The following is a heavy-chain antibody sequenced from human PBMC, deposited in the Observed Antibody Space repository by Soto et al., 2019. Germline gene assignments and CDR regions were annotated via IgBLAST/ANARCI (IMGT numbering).Heavy chain of an antibody. Sequence: PSETLSLTCAVYGGSFSGYYWSWIRQPPGKGLEWIGEINHSGSTNYNPSLKSRVTISVDTSKNQFSLKLSSVTAADTAVYYCARDILRYCSSTSCYTRPYYYYGMDVWGQGTKVTVS. J-gene: IGHJ6*02. V-gene: IGHV4-34*01. CDR3: ARDILRYCSSTSCYTRPYYYYGMDV. CDR2: INHSGST. D-gene: IGHD2-2*02. CDR1: GGSFSGYY.